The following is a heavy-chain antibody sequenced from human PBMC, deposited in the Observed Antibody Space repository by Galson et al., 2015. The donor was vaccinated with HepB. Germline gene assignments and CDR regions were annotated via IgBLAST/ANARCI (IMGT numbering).Heavy chain of an antibody. J-gene: IGHJ4*02. Sequence: LSLTCTVSGGSIRSSNYYWGWIRQPPGKGLEWIGSLYYSGSTYYNPSLKSRVTISIDTSKNQFSLKLSSVTAADTAVYYCARQRYYDSTGYFDYWGQGTLVTVSS. V-gene: IGHV4-39*01. CDR3: ARQRYYDSTGYFDY. CDR2: LYYSGST. D-gene: IGHD3-22*01. CDR1: GGSIRSSNYY.